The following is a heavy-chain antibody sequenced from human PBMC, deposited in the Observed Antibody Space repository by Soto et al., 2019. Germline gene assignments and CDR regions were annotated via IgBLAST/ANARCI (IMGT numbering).Heavy chain of an antibody. J-gene: IGHJ5*01. D-gene: IGHD4-17*01. CDR2: VTGSGGRT. CDR1: GFTFSSYA. Sequence: EVHLLESGGGLVQPGGSLILSCAASGFTFSSYAMTWVRQAPGRGLEGVSGVTGSGGRTYYADAVKGRFTISRDNSKSTLYLQKNSLRAEDTAVYYCGKDTSYGDYGRWFDSWGQGTLVTVSS. V-gene: IGHV3-23*01. CDR3: GKDTSYGDYGRWFDS.